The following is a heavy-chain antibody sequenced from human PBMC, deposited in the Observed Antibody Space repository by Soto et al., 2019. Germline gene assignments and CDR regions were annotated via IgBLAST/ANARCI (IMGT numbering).Heavy chain of an antibody. CDR3: TRVGGYYRDYPNFDY. V-gene: IGHV4-59*01. CDR1: GSSIRPYY. J-gene: IGHJ4*02. Sequence: PSETLSLTCSVSGSSIRPYYWSWIRQPPGKGLEWIGNIYYSGSTNYNPSLKSRVIMSVASSKNQVSLRLNSVTAADTAVYYCTRVGGYYRDYPNFDYWGQGALVIVSS. CDR2: IYYSGST. D-gene: IGHD4-17*01.